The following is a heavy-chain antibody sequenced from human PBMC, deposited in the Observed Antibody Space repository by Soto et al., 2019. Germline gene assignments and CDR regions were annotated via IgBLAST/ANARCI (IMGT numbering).Heavy chain of an antibody. CDR2: ISYDGSNK. CDR3: AKGPLAVRQVADLDF. D-gene: IGHD6-19*01. J-gene: IGHJ4*02. Sequence: QVQLVESGGGVVQPGRSLRLSCAASGFTFSSYAMHWVRQAPGKGLEWVALISYDGSNKYYGESVKGRFTISRENSKSTVYLQMNSLRAEHTPIYYCAKGPLAVRQVADLDFWGQGTLVTVPS. V-gene: IGHV3-30*18. CDR1: GFTFSSYA.